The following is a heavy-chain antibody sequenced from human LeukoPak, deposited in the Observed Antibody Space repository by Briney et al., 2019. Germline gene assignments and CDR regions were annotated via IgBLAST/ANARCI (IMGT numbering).Heavy chain of an antibody. J-gene: IGHJ4*02. CDR1: GGSISSGAYY. D-gene: IGHD3-16*01. CDR2: VFYSGST. Sequence: SETLSLTCTVSGGSISSGAYYWSWIRQHPGKGLEWIGYVFYSGSTYYIPSLKSRVAMSVDTSKSQFSLKLSSVTAADTAVYYCARGWGFFDFWGQGTLVTVSS. V-gene: IGHV4-31*03. CDR3: ARGWGFFDF.